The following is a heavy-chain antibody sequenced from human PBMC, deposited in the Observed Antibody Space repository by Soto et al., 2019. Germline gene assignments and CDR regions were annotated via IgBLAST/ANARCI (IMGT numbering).Heavy chain of an antibody. CDR3: ARKPTTARTVNWFHP. Sequence: VQLQESGPGLVKPSETLSLICTVSGGSISSDYLSWIRQPAGKGLEWIGRVYTSGYSNSNPSLKGRVTMSVDTSKKQFSLNLSSVTAADTAVYYCARKPTTARTVNWFHPWGQGTLVTVSS. D-gene: IGHD6-6*01. J-gene: IGHJ5*02. CDR2: VYTSGYS. CDR1: GGSISSDY. V-gene: IGHV4-4*07.